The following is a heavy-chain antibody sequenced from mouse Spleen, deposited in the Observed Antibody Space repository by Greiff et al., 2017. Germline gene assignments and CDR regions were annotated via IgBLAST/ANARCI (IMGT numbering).Heavy chain of an antibody. CDR2: ISSGGSYT. V-gene: IGHV5-9-1*01. CDR1: GFTFSSYA. J-gene: IGHJ4*01. CDR3: ARRGTTVVAGAMDY. Sequence: EVKVVESGGGLVKPGGSLKLSCAASGFTFSSYAMSWVRQTPEKRLEWVATISSGGSYTYYPDSVKGRFTISRDNAKNTLYLQMSSLRSEDTAMYYCARRGTTVVAGAMDYWGQGTSVTVSS. D-gene: IGHD1-1*01.